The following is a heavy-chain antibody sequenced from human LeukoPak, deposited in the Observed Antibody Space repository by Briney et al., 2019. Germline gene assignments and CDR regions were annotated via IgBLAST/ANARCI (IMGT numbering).Heavy chain of an antibody. CDR3: AKESGPGVGSSTSCYRD. Sequence: PGGSLRLSCAASGFTVSSNYMSWVRQAPGKGLEWVSAISGSGGSTYYADSVKGRFTISRDNSKNTLYLQMNSLRAEDTAVYYCAKESGPGVGSSTSCYRDWGQGTLVTVSS. CDR1: GFTVSSNY. CDR2: ISGSGGST. J-gene: IGHJ4*02. D-gene: IGHD2-2*02. V-gene: IGHV3-23*01.